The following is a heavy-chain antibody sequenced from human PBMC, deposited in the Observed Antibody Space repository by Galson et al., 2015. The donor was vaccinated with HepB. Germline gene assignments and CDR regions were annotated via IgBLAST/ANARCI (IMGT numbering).Heavy chain of an antibody. CDR2: INTNTGNP. D-gene: IGHD3-10*01. V-gene: IGHV7-4-1*02. CDR1: GYTFTSYA. J-gene: IGHJ4*02. CDR3: ARELHGIWELMGYYFDY. Sequence: SVKVSCKASGYTFTSYAMNWVRQAPGQGLEWMGWINTNTGNPTYAQGFTGRFVFSLDTSVSTAYLQISSLKAEDTAVYYCARELHGIWELMGYYFDYWGQGTLVTVSS.